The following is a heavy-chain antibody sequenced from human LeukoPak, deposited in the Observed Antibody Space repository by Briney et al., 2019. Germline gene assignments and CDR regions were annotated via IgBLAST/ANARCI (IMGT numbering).Heavy chain of an antibody. CDR2: ISYDGSNK. CDR1: GFTFSNYA. Sequence: PGGSLRLSCAVSGFTFSNYAMHWVRQAPGKGLEWVAVISYDGSNKYYADSVKGRFTISRDNSKNTLYLQMNSLRAEDTAVYYCAREGPSGSYGGGAFDIWGQGTMVTVSS. CDR3: AREGPSGSYGGGAFDI. V-gene: IGHV3-30-3*01. J-gene: IGHJ3*02. D-gene: IGHD1-26*01.